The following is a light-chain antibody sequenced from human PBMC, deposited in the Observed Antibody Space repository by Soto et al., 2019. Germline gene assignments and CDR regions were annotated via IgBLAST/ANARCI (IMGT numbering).Light chain of an antibody. V-gene: IGKV1-5*03. J-gene: IGKJ1*01. CDR3: QQYNSYGT. CDR1: QSISSW. CDR2: KAS. Sequence: DIQMTQSHSTLSASVGDRVTITCRASQSISSWLAWYQQKPGKAPKLLIYKASSLESGVPSRFSGSGSGTEFTLSSSSLQPDDFATYYCQQYNSYGTFGQGTKVEIK.